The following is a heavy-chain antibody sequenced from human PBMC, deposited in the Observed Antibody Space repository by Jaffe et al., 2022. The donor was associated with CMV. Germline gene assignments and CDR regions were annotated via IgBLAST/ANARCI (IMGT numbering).Heavy chain of an antibody. CDR3: ARGRPRGYCSGGSCPTPGVNYYYYYMDV. CDR2: INHSGST. V-gene: IGHV4-34*01. D-gene: IGHD2-15*01. CDR1: GGSFSGYY. J-gene: IGHJ6*03. Sequence: QVQLQQWGAGLLKPSETLSLTCAVYGGSFSGYYWSWIRQPPGKGLEWIGEINHSGSTNYNPSLKSRVTISVDTSKNQFSLKLSSVTAADTAVYYCARGRPRGYCSGGSCPTPGVNYYYYYMDVWGKGTTVTVSS.